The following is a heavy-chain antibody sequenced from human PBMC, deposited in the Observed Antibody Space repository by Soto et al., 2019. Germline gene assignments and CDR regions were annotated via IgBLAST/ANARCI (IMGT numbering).Heavy chain of an antibody. CDR3: ARDLEAGDL. D-gene: IGHD6-13*01. V-gene: IGHV1-46*01. Sequence: ASVKASCKASGYTFINYYIHWVRQAPGQGLEWMAIINPMGGSTNYAQEFQGRVTLTSDTSTSTVYMELSSLRFEDTALFYCARDLEAGDLWGQGTLVIVS. CDR2: INPMGGST. J-gene: IGHJ5*02. CDR1: GYTFINYY.